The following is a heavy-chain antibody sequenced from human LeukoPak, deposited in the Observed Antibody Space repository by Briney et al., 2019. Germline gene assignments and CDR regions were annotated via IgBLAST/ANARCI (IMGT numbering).Heavy chain of an antibody. CDR3: ARSQPGPKIYYYYGMDV. CDR2: IYHSGST. CDR1: GYSISSSNW. D-gene: IGHD1-14*01. Sequence: TSDTLSLTCAVSGYSISSSNWWGWIRQPPGKGLEWIGHIYHSGSTTYNPSLKSRVTMSVDTSKNQFSLKVSSVTAADTAVYYCARSQPGPKIYYYYGMDVWGQGTTVTVSS. V-gene: IGHV4-28*01. J-gene: IGHJ6*02.